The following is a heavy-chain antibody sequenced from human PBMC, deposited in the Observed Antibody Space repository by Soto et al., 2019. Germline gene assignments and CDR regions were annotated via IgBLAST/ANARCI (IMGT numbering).Heavy chain of an antibody. Sequence: ASVKVSCKASGYTFTGYYMHWVRQAPGQGLEWMGWINPNSGGTNYAQKFQGRVTMTRDTSISTAYMELSRLRSDDTAVYYCARVSSSSWYTYYYYYGMDVWGQGTTVTVSS. D-gene: IGHD6-13*01. V-gene: IGHV1-2*02. CDR1: GYTFTGYY. CDR2: INPNSGGT. J-gene: IGHJ6*02. CDR3: ARVSSSSWYTYYYYYGMDV.